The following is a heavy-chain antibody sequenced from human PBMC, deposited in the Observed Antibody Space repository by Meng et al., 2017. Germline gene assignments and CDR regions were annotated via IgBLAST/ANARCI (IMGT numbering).Heavy chain of an antibody. D-gene: IGHD2-15*01. J-gene: IGHJ5*02. CDR3: ARGRVVNWFDP. V-gene: IGHV4-39*07. CDR2: IYYSGST. Sequence: QLQLQGSGPGLVKPSETLSLTCTVSGGSISSSSYYWGWIRQPPGKGLEWIGSIYYSGSTYYNPSLKSRVTISVDTSKNQFSLKLSSVTAADTAVYYCARGRVVNWFDPWGQGTLVTVSS. CDR1: GGSISSSSYY.